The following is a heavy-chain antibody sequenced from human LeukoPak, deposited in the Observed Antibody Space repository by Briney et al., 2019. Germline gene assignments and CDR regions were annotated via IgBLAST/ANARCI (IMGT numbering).Heavy chain of an antibody. CDR2: IIPILGIA. CDR3: ARDWRVTGDLFDY. V-gene: IGHV1-69*04. J-gene: IGHJ4*02. D-gene: IGHD7-27*01. Sequence: SVKVSCKASGGTFSSYAISWVRQAPGQWLEWMGRIIPILGIANYAQKFQGRVTITADKSTSTAYMELSSLRSEDTAVYYCARDWRVTGDLFDYWGQGTLVTVSS. CDR1: GGTFSSYA.